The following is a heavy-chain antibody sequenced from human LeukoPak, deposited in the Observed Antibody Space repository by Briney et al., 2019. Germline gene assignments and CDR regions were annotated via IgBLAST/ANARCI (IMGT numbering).Heavy chain of an antibody. Sequence: GASVTVSCKASGYTFTSYGISWVRQAPGQGLEWMGWISAYNGNTNYAQKLQGRVTMTTDTSTSTAYMELRSLRSDDTAVYYCARASEGITVITFDYWGQGTLVTVSS. CDR1: GYTFTSYG. CDR2: ISAYNGNT. D-gene: IGHD3-16*02. J-gene: IGHJ4*02. V-gene: IGHV1-18*01. CDR3: ARASEGITVITFDY.